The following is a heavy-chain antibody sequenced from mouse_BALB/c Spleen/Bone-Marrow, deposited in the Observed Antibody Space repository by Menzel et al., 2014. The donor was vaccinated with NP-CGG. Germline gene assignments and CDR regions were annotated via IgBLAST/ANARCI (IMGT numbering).Heavy chain of an antibody. CDR2: ISNGGGST. CDR1: GFTFSDYY. D-gene: IGHD2-4*01. V-gene: IGHV5-12*02. Sequence: EVMLVESGGGLVQPGGSLKLSCATSGFTFSDYYMYWVRQTPEKRLEWVAYISNGGGSTYYPDTVKGRFTISRDNAKNTLYLQKSLLKSENTAMYYCARHNYDETWFAYWGQGTLVTVSA. J-gene: IGHJ3*01. CDR3: ARHNYDETWFAY.